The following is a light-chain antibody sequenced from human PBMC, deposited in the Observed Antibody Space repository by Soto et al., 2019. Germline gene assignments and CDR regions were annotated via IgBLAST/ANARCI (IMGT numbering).Light chain of an antibody. CDR2: GNN. Sequence: QAALTQPPSVSVAPGQRVTISCTGSSSNIGADYDVHWYQQIPGTAPKFLIYGNNNRPSGVPDRFSGSKSGTSASLAITGLQAEDEADYYCQSYDSSLSGSVFGTGTKVTVL. CDR3: QSYDSSLSGSV. J-gene: IGLJ1*01. V-gene: IGLV1-40*01. CDR1: SSNIGADYD.